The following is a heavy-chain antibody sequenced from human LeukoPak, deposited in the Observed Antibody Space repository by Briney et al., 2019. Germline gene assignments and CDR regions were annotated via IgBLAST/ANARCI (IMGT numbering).Heavy chain of an antibody. J-gene: IGHJ4*02. CDR1: GLTVSSKY. V-gene: IGHV3-66*01. CDR2: IYSGGNT. CDR3: ASGIEVGPIYFDY. D-gene: IGHD6-19*01. Sequence: HSGGSLRLSCAASGLTVSSKYMSWVRQAPGKGLEWVSVIYSGGNTYYADSVKGRFTISRDNSKNTVNLQMNSLRAEDTAVYYCASGIEVGPIYFDYWGQGTLVTVSS.